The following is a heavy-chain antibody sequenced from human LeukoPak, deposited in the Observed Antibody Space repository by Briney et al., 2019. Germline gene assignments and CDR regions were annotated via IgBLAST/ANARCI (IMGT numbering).Heavy chain of an antibody. V-gene: IGHV4-34*01. CDR2: INHSGST. J-gene: IGHJ4*02. D-gene: IGHD6-13*01. CDR3: ARHAGYSSSWYDY. Sequence: SETLSLTCAVYGGSFSGYYWSWIRQPPGKGLEWIGEINHSGSTDYNPSLKSRVTISVDTSKNQFSLKLSSVTAADTAVYYCARHAGYSSSWYDYWGQGTLVTVSS. CDR1: GGSFSGYY.